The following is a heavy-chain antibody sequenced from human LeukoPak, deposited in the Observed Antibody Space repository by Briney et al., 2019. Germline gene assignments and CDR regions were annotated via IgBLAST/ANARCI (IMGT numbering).Heavy chain of an antibody. Sequence: EASVKVSFKASGYTFTIYDINWVRQATGQGLEWMGWMNPNSGNTGYAQKFQGRVTMTRNTSISTAYMELSSLRSEDTAVYYCARGVVVVAAHYYYYYYMDVWGKGTTVTISS. CDR3: ARGVVVVAAHYYYYYYMDV. V-gene: IGHV1-8*01. CDR2: MNPNSGNT. D-gene: IGHD2-15*01. J-gene: IGHJ6*03. CDR1: GYTFTIYD.